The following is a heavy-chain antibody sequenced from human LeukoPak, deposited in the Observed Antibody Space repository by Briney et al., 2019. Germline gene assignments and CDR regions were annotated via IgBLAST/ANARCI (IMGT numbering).Heavy chain of an antibody. CDR3: ARAYSGYEAFDY. D-gene: IGHD5-12*01. CDR2: TSAYNGNT. V-gene: IGHV1-18*01. Sequence: ASVKVSCKASGYTFTSYGISWVRQAPGQGLEWMGWTSAYNGNTNYAQKLQGRVTMTTDTSTSTAYMELRSLRSDDTAVYYCARAYSGYEAFDYWGQGTLVTVSS. CDR1: GYTFTSYG. J-gene: IGHJ4*02.